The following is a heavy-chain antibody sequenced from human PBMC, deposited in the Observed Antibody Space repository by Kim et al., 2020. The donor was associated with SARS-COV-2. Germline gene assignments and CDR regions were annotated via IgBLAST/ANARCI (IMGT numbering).Heavy chain of an antibody. J-gene: IGHJ4*02. CDR3: ARGNIAAAGCFDY. D-gene: IGHD6-13*01. V-gene: IGHV1-46*01. Sequence: YAQKFQGRGTRTRDTSTSTVYMELSSLRSEDTAVYYCARGNIAAAGCFDYWGQGTLVTVSS.